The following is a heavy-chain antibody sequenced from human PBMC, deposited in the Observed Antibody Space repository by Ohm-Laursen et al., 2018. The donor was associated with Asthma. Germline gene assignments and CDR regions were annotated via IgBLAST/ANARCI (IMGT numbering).Heavy chain of an antibody. D-gene: IGHD2-15*01. Sequence: GSSVKVSCKSSGGTFTNYVIGWVRQAPGHGLEWMGGINSVFATTDYGQRFRGRVTITADESTATVYMELGSLRSDDTALYYCGRKRGSCISSTCYSLDFWGQGTLITVSS. CDR1: GGTFTNYV. V-gene: IGHV1-69*01. CDR3: GRKRGSCISSTCYSLDF. CDR2: INSVFATT. J-gene: IGHJ4*02.